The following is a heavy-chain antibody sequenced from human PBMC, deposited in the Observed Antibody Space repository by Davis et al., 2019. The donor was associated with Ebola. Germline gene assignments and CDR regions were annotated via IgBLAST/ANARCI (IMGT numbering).Heavy chain of an antibody. CDR1: EITFSKYA. Sequence: GESLKISCVASEITFSKYAMSWIRQVPGKGLEWVSTISGSGNTFYADSVKGRLIISRDNSKSTLYLQMSSLRAEDTAVYYCAKDDLSHYDILTGWGQGTLVTVS. CDR2: ISGSGNT. J-gene: IGHJ4*02. CDR3: AKDDLSHYDILTG. V-gene: IGHV3-23*01. D-gene: IGHD3-9*01.